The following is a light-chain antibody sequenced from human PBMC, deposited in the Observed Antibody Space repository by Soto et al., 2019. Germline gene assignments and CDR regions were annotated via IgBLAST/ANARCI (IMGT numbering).Light chain of an antibody. CDR1: QSVSSSY. Sequence: EIVLTQSPGTLSLSPGERATLSCRASQSVSSSYLAWYQQKPGQAPRLLIYDASSRATGIPARFSGSGSGTEFTLTISSLQSEDFAVYYCQQYNNWYTFGQGTKVDIK. CDR3: QQYNNWYT. V-gene: IGKV3-15*01. J-gene: IGKJ2*01. CDR2: DAS.